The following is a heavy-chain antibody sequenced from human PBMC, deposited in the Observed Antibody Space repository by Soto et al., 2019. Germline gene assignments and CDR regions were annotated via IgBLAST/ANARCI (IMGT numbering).Heavy chain of an antibody. CDR1: GFTFSSYA. V-gene: IGHV3-23*01. CDR2: ISGSGTST. Sequence: GGSLRLSCAASGFTFSSYAMNWVRQAPGKGLEWVCAISGSGTSTYYADSVKGRFTISRDNSKNTLHLQLNSLRAEDTAVYYCAKDVGSGSPQDIVVGPSASQQINYCYYCYMDVWGKGTTVTVSS. D-gene: IGHD2-2*01. CDR3: AKDVGSGSPQDIVVGPSASQQINYCYYCYMDV. J-gene: IGHJ6*03.